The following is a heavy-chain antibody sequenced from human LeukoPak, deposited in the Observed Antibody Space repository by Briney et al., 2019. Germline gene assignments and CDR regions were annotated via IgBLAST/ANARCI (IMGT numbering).Heavy chain of an antibody. V-gene: IGHV1-2*02. D-gene: IGHD3-22*01. CDR3: ARDDYYYDTSGYDYYFDY. J-gene: IGHJ4*02. Sequence: GASVKVSCKASGYTFSGYYIHWVRQAPGQGLEWMGWINPNSGGTNYAQMFEGRVTMTRDTSINTAYMEVSRLTSDDTAVYYCARDDYYYDTSGYDYYFDYWGQGTLVTVSS. CDR2: INPNSGGT. CDR1: GYTFSGYY.